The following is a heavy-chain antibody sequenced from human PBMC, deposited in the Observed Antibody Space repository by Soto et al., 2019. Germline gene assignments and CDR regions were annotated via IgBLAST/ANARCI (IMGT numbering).Heavy chain of an antibody. CDR3: TRDREGETNGSGY. CDR2: ISSSGDYI. J-gene: IGHJ4*02. D-gene: IGHD2-15*01. CDR1: GFTLSDYT. V-gene: IGHV3-21*01. Sequence: PGGSLRLSCAASGFTLSDYTMNWVRQAPGKGLEWVSSISSSGDYIYYADSLKGRFTISRDSPKSSLYLQMNSLRAEDTAVYYCTRDREGETNGSGYWGQGTLVTVS.